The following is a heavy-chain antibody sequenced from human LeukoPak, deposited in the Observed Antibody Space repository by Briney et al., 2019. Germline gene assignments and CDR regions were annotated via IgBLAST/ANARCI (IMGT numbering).Heavy chain of an antibody. D-gene: IGHD3-22*01. V-gene: IGHV1-69*05. CDR2: IIPIFGTA. CDR3: ARXVVGYDSSGYYYRY. CDR1: GGTFSSYA. Sequence: PVKVSCKASGGTFSSYAISWVRQAPGQGLEWMGRIIPIFGTANYAQKFQGRVTITTDESTSTAYMELSSLRSEDTAVYYCARXVVGYDSSGYYYRYWGQGTLVTVSS. J-gene: IGHJ4*02.